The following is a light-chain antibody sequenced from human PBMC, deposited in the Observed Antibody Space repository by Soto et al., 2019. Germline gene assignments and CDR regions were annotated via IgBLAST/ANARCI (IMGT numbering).Light chain of an antibody. V-gene: IGKV3-20*01. CDR3: QQYGSPPIT. J-gene: IGKJ5*01. Sequence: EIVLTQSPATLSLSPGESAXLSCRASQSVSSTYVGWYQQQPRQPPRLLMSGTSNRATGTPDRFSGSGSGTDFTLTISRLEPEDFAVYYCQQYGSPPITFGQGTLLEI. CDR2: GTS. CDR1: QSVSSTY.